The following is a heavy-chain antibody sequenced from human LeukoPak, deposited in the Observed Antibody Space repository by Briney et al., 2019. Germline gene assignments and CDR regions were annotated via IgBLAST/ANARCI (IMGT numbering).Heavy chain of an antibody. CDR3: ARAPSEIGGYYPEYFRH. D-gene: IGHD3-22*01. J-gene: IGHJ1*01. CDR1: GFTFSSYW. V-gene: IGHV3-74*01. Sequence: TGGSLRLSCAASGFTFSSYWMYWVRQAPGKGLVWVSRIKSDGKTNYADSVKGRFTISRDNAKNTVSLQMNSLRAEDTGVYYCARAPSEIGGYYPEYFRHWGQGTLVTVSS. CDR2: IKSDGKT.